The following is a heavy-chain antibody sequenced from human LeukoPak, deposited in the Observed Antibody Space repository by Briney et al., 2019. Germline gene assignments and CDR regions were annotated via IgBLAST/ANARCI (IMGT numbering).Heavy chain of an antibody. CDR3: AKAAYCTSTSCHFSGYAQRPLDS. J-gene: IGHJ4*02. V-gene: IGHV3-30*18. Sequence: GGSLRLSCVASGFTFNTYGMHWVRQVPGKGLEWVAGISNDGSSKDYADSVKGRFTISRDKSKNTVYLQMNSLRVEDTAVYYCAKAAYCTSTSCHFSGYAQRPLDSWGQGTLVTVSS. CDR1: GFTFNTYG. D-gene: IGHD2-2*01. CDR2: ISNDGSSK.